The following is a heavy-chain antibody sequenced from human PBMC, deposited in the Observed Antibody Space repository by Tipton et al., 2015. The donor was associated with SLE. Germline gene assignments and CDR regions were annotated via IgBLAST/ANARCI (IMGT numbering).Heavy chain of an antibody. CDR2: VSSSGST. CDR3: AREFLHYYDSSPPKVVFDP. J-gene: IGHJ5*02. Sequence: TLSLTCSVSGASISTASYYWSWIRQPAGERLEWIGRVSSSGSTDYNPSLKNRVSISGDPSKNQFSLKLNSVTAADTAMYYCAREFLHYYDSSPPKVVFDPWGRGTLVTVSS. D-gene: IGHD3-22*01. V-gene: IGHV4-61*02. CDR1: GASISTASYY.